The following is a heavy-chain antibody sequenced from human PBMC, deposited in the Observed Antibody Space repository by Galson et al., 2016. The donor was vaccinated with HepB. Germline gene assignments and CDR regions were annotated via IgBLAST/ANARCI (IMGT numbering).Heavy chain of an antibody. Sequence: TLSLTCAVYGGSFSGYYWSWLRQPPGKGLEWIGEINHSGSTNYNPSLKSRVTISGDTSKNQFSLKLSSVTAADSAIYYCARLFSYCSGGSCYSRHYHYYHGMDVWGQGTTVTVSS. CDR3: ARLFSYCSGGSCYSRHYHYYHGMDV. D-gene: IGHD2-15*01. J-gene: IGHJ6*02. V-gene: IGHV4-34*01. CDR1: GGSFSGYY. CDR2: INHSGST.